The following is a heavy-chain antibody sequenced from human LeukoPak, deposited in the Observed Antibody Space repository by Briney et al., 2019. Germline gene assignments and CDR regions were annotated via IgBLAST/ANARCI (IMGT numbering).Heavy chain of an antibody. Sequence: GGSLRLSCAASGFTFSSYVMHWVRQAPGKGLEWVAVISYDGSNKYYADSVKGRFTISRDNSKNTLYLQMNSLRAEDTALYYCAKDSTVTYIYYYYMDVWGKGTTVTVSS. J-gene: IGHJ6*03. CDR2: ISYDGSNK. CDR1: GFTFSSYV. CDR3: AKDSTVTYIYYYYMDV. D-gene: IGHD4-17*01. V-gene: IGHV3-30*18.